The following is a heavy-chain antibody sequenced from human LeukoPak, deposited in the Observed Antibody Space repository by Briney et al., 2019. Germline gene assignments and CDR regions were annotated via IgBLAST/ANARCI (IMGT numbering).Heavy chain of an antibody. D-gene: IGHD1-26*01. J-gene: IGHJ3*01. CDR2: IYTSGSA. Sequence: TSETLSLTCTVSGGSISSYYWSWIRQPAGKGLEWIGRIYTSGSANYNPSLKSRVTMSVDTSKNQFSLKLSSVTAADTAVYYCARMYSGSYYAKTDAFDVWGQGTMVTVSS. CDR3: ARMYSGSYYAKTDAFDV. V-gene: IGHV4-4*07. CDR1: GGSISSYY.